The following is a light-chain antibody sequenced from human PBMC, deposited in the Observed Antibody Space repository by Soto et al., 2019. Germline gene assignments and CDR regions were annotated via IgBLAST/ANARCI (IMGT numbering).Light chain of an antibody. CDR1: SSDVGGYNY. CDR3: SSYTTSTTYV. CDR2: EVS. Sequence: QSALTQPASVSGSPGQSITISCTGTSSDVGGYNYVSWYQQHPGKVPKIMIYEVSNRPSGVSNRFSGSKSGNTASLTISGLQAEDEADYYCSSYTTSTTYVFGTGTKVTAL. J-gene: IGLJ1*01. V-gene: IGLV2-14*01.